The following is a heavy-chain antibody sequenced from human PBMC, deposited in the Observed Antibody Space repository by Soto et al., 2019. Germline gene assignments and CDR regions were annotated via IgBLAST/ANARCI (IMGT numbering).Heavy chain of an antibody. CDR1: GFTFSSYA. Sequence: DVQLLESGGGLVQPGGSLRVSGAASGFTFSSYARGWVRQAPVKGLEWVSASSGSGGSTYYADSVKGRFTISRDNSKNTLYLQMNSLRAEDTPVYFCASRCSVIYYDYCGQGTLVTVSS. V-gene: IGHV3-23*01. CDR2: SSGSGGST. D-gene: IGHD6-19*01. CDR3: ASRCSVIYYDY. J-gene: IGHJ4*02.